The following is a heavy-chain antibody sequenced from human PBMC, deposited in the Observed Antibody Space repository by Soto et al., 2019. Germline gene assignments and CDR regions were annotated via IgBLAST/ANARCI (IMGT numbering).Heavy chain of an antibody. D-gene: IGHD3-10*01. CDR2: ISGSGGST. V-gene: IGHV3-23*01. J-gene: IGHJ3*01. CDR3: AKDRAVRPPGDAFDL. Sequence: PGGSLRLSCAASGFTFSSYAMSWVRQAAGKGLEWVSAISGSGGSTYYADSVKGRFTISRDNSKNTLYLQMNSLRAEDTAVYYCAKDRAVRPPGDAFDLWRQGTMVTVSS. CDR1: GFTFSSYA.